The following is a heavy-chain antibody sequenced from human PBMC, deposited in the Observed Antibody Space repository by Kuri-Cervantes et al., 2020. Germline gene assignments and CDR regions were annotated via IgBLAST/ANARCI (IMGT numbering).Heavy chain of an antibody. D-gene: IGHD2-21*02. CDR2: TTSDTVNT. Sequence: ASVKVSCKASGYNFSSYGVSWVRQAPGHGLEWIGWTTSDTVNTKYAQKVHMRVAMTMDTSTSTAYMELRSLRSDDTAVYYCARLYCRGGDCFALDTWGQGTLVTDSS. V-gene: IGHV1-18*01. CDR3: ARLYCRGGDCFALDT. J-gene: IGHJ4*02. CDR1: GYNFSSYG.